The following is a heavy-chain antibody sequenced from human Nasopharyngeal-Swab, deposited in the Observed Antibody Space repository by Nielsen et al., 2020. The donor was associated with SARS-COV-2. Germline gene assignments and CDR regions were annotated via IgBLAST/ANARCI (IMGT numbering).Heavy chain of an antibody. J-gene: IGHJ3*02. V-gene: IGHV4-59*12. Sequence: SETLSLTCTVSGGSISRYYWSWIRQPPGKGREWIGYMYYSGSTYYNPSLKSRVTISVDTSKNQFSLKLSSVTAADTAVYYCARRARFDFWSGHGAFDIWGQGTMVTVSS. CDR3: ARRARFDFWSGHGAFDI. CDR2: MYYSGST. CDR1: GGSISRYY. D-gene: IGHD3-3*01.